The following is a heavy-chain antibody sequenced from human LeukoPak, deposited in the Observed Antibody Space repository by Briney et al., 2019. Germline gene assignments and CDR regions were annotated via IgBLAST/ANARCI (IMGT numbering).Heavy chain of an antibody. CDR1: GYTFTSYY. V-gene: IGHV1-46*01. CDR3: ARPSSGWYKGDVFDY. J-gene: IGHJ4*02. D-gene: IGHD6-19*01. CDR2: INPSGGST. Sequence: ASVKVSCKASGYTFTSYYIHWVRQAPGQGLEWMGIINPSGGSTSYAQKFQGRVTMTRDTSTSTVYMELSSLRSDDTAVYYCARPSSGWYKGDVFDYWGQGTLVTVSS.